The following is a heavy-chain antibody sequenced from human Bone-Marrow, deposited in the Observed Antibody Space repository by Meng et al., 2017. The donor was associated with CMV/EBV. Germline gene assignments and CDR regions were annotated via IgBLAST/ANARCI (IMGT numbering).Heavy chain of an antibody. Sequence: QVEPQGWGPGRLRLSKTLSLTCAVYGGSFSGYYWSWIRQPPGKGLEWIGEINHSGSTNYNPSLKSRVTISVDTSKNQFSLKLSSVTAADTAVYYCAREGHNSSGWSRWGQGTLVTVSS. D-gene: IGHD6-19*01. J-gene: IGHJ4*02. CDR2: INHSGST. V-gene: IGHV4-34*01. CDR1: GGSFSGYY. CDR3: AREGHNSSGWSR.